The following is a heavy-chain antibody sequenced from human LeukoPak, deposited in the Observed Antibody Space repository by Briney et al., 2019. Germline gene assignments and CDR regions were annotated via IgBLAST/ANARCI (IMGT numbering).Heavy chain of an antibody. J-gene: IGHJ4*02. CDR2: IGPSGTNK. CDR1: GFTFSSST. V-gene: IGHV3-21*04. D-gene: IGHD6-13*01. Sequence: GGSLRLSCAASGFTFSSSTMNWVRQAPGKGLEWVASIGPSGTNKHYAGSLEGRFTISRDNARNSLFLEMNSLRVEDTAVYYCARGGDSSNWYPGYFDYWGQGALVTVSS. CDR3: ARGGDSSNWYPGYFDY.